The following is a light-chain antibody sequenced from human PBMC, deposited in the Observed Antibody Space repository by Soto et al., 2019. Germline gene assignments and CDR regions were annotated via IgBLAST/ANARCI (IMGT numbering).Light chain of an antibody. Sequence: DIQMTQSPSTLSASVGDRVTITCRASQSISSWLAWYQQKPGKAPKLLIYDASSLESGVPSRFSGSGSGTEFTLTISSLQPDDFATYYCQQYNRYSLFGQGTKVEIK. J-gene: IGKJ1*01. CDR1: QSISSW. CDR2: DAS. CDR3: QQYNRYSL. V-gene: IGKV1-5*01.